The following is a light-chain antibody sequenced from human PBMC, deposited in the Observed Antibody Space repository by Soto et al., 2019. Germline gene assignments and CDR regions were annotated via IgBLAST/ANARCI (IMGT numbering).Light chain of an antibody. J-gene: IGLJ2*01. CDR1: SSTVGGHDD. V-gene: IGLV2-8*01. CDR2: EVS. Sequence: QSALTQPPSASGSPGQSVTISCTGTSSTVGGHDDVSWYQQHPGKAPKLMSYEVSKRPSGVPDRFSGSKSGNTASLTVSGLQAEDEADYYCSSYAGSNNRVIFGGGTKLTVL. CDR3: SSYAGSNNRVI.